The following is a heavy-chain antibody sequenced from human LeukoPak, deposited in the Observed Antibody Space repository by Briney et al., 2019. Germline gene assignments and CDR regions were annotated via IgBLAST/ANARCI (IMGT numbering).Heavy chain of an antibody. D-gene: IGHD5-18*01. J-gene: IGHJ4*02. CDR3: ARDRGYTYGHPLDY. CDR2: IWHDGSNK. CDR1: GFTFSTYV. Sequence: PGGSLRPSCAASGFTFSTYVIHWVRQAPGKGLEWVALIWHDGSNKYYGDSVKDRFTISRDNSKNTLYPQMDSLRDEDTAVYYCARDRGYTYGHPLDYWGQGTLVTVSS. V-gene: IGHV3-33*01.